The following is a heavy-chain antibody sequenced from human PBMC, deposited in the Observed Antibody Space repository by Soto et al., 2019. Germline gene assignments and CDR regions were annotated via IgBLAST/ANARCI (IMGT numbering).Heavy chain of an antibody. J-gene: IGHJ4*02. CDR2: VNPADSDT. CDR3: VTPDSSGYYSH. CDR1: GYIFTSYW. V-gene: IGHV5-51*01. D-gene: IGHD3-22*01. Sequence: GESLKISCKASGYIFTSYWIGWVRQMPGIGLEWMGIVNPADSDTRYSPSFQGQVTVSADKSISTTYLQWGSLKASDTAMYYCVTPDSSGYYSHWGQGTPVTVSS.